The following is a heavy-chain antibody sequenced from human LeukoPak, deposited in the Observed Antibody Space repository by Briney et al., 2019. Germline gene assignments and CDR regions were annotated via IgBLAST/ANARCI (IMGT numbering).Heavy chain of an antibody. Sequence: SETLSLTCAVYGGSFSGYYWSWIRQPPGKGLEWIGEINHSGSTNYNPSLKSRVTISVDTSKNQFSLKLSSVTAADTAVYYCARGPSSYGLDYWGQGTLVTVSS. V-gene: IGHV4-34*01. CDR3: ARGPSSYGLDY. CDR1: GGSFSGYY. CDR2: INHSGST. J-gene: IGHJ4*02. D-gene: IGHD1-26*01.